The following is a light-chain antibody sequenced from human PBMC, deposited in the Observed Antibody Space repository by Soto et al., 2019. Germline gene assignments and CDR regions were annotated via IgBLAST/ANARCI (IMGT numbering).Light chain of an antibody. CDR2: TTS. CDR1: QSISYY. CDR3: QQYDGYSPQT. Sequence: DIQMTQSPSSLSASVGDRVTITCRASQSISYYLNWYQQKPGRAPRLLIYTTSSLQSGVPSKFSGSASGTEFTLTINGLQPDDFATYYCQQYDGYSPQTFGQGTKVDIK. J-gene: IGKJ1*01. V-gene: IGKV1-39*01.